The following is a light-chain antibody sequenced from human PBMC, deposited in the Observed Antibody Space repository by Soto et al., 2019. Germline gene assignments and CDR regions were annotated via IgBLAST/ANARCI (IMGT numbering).Light chain of an antibody. CDR2: GVS. V-gene: IGKV3-15*01. CDR3: QKYNDWPPSWT. Sequence: EIVMTQSPATLSVSPGERVALSCRASQSISSNLAWHQQRPGQAPRLLIYGVSTRATGIPARFSGSGSGTEVTLTISSLQSEDFAVYYCQKYNDWPPSWTFGQGTKVEIK. CDR1: QSISSN. J-gene: IGKJ1*01.